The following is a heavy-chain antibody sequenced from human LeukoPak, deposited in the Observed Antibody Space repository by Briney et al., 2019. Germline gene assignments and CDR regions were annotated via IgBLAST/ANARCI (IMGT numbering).Heavy chain of an antibody. J-gene: IGHJ4*02. CDR3: ARDRDGYNYLDY. Sequence: SETLSLTCTVSGGSISSYYWSWIRQPPGKGLEWIGYIYYSGSTNYNPSLKSRVTILVDTSKNQFSLKLSSVTAADTAVYYCARDRDGYNYLDYWGQGTLVTVSS. D-gene: IGHD5-24*01. CDR2: IYYSGST. CDR1: GGSISSYY. V-gene: IGHV4-59*01.